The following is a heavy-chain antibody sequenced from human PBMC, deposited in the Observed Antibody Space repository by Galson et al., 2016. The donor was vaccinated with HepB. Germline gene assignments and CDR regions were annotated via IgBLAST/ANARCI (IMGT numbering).Heavy chain of an antibody. D-gene: IGHD1/OR15-1a*01. CDR3: AREDWNNALGYDV. V-gene: IGHV4-59*01. J-gene: IGHJ3*01. Sequence: SETLSLTCSVSGGSFNTYYWSWFRQSPGKGLEWIGHIYHNGIATYHPALRSRVTISISTSENQFYLKLTSMTAADTAVYCCAREDWNNALGYDVWSQGRMVIVSS. CDR2: IYHNGIA. CDR1: GGSFNTYY.